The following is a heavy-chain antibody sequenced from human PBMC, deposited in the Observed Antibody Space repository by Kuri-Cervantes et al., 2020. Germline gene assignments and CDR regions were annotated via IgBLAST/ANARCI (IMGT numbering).Heavy chain of an antibody. Sequence: SGPTLVNPTQTLTLTCTFSGFSLSTSGVGVGWIRQPPGKALEWLARIDWDDDKFYSTSLKTRLTISKDTSKNQVVLTMTNMDPVDTATYYCATDPRIAAPSWGQGTLVTVSS. CDR2: IDWDDDK. V-gene: IGHV2-70*04. D-gene: IGHD6-6*01. J-gene: IGHJ4*02. CDR1: GFSLSTSGVG. CDR3: ATDPRIAAPS.